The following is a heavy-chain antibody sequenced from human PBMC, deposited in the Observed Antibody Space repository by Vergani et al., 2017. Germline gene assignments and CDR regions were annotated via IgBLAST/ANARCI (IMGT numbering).Heavy chain of an antibody. CDR3: AGDWRFLYNRFDP. Sequence: QVQLVESGGGVVQPGRSLRLSCAASGFTFNQYGMHWVRQAPGKGLEWVAVTGYDGNNKQYADSVKGRFTIPRDNSKSTMYLQMNSLRDEDTGVYYCAGDWRFLYNRFDPRGQGTLVTVSS. V-gene: IGHV3-33*01. D-gene: IGHD1-14*01. CDR2: TGYDGNNK. CDR1: GFTFNQYG. J-gene: IGHJ5*02.